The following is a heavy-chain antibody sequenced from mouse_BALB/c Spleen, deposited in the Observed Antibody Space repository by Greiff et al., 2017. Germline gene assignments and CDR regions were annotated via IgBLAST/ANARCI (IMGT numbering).Heavy chain of an antibody. CDR1: GFTFRSFG. D-gene: IGHD2-10*02. J-gene: IGHJ2*01. V-gene: IGHV5-17*02. CDR2: ISSGSSTI. CDR3: AREYGNYPFDY. Sequence: EVKVEESGGGLVQPGGSRKLSCAASGFTFRSFGMHWVRQAPEKGLEWVAYISSGSSTIYYADTVKGRFTISRDNPKNTLFLQMTSLRSEDTAMYYCAREYGNYPFDYWGQGTTLTVSS.